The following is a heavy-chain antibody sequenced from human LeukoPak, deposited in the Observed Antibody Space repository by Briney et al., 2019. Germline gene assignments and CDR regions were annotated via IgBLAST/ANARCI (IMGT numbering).Heavy chain of an antibody. D-gene: IGHD3-22*01. Sequence: GGSLRLSCAASGFTFSSYSMNWVRQAPGKGLEWVSYISSSSSTIYYADSVKGRFTISRDNAKNSLYLQMNSLRAEDTAVYYCAKAAYYYDSSGYYYFDYWGQGTLVTVSS. V-gene: IGHV3-48*04. CDR1: GFTFSSYS. CDR3: AKAAYYYDSSGYYYFDY. J-gene: IGHJ4*02. CDR2: ISSSSSTI.